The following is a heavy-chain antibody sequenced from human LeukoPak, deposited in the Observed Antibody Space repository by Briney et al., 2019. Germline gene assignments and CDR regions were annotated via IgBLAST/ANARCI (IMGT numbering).Heavy chain of an antibody. CDR2: IYYSGST. J-gene: IGHJ6*02. CDR3: ARVARYCSGGSCLLHSPYGMDV. CDR1: GGSISSYY. D-gene: IGHD2-15*01. Sequence: SETLSLTCTVSGGSISSYYWSWIRQPPGKGLEWIGYIYYSGSTNYNPSLKSRVTISVDTSKNQFSLKLSSVTAADTAVYYCARVARYCSGGSCLLHSPYGMDVWGQGTTVTVSS. V-gene: IGHV4-59*01.